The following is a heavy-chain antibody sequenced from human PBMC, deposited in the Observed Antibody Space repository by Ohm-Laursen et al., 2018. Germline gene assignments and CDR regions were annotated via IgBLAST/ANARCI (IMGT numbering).Heavy chain of an antibody. V-gene: IGHV1-69*02. CDR2: ISPISDVA. D-gene: IGHD1-14*01. Sequence: GASVKVSCKASGATFGSFTIAWVRQVPGQGLEWMAKISPISDVADYAQMFQGRVSISADKSTGTAFMELSSLRSEDTAVYYCARGSPEDYWGQGTLVTISS. CDR3: ARGSPEDY. J-gene: IGHJ4*02. CDR1: GATFGSFT.